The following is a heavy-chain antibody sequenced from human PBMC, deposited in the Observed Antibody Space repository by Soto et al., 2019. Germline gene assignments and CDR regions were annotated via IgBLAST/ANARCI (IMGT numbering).Heavy chain of an antibody. J-gene: IGHJ4*02. V-gene: IGHV1-69*01. CDR3: AINEGRDVSTFDY. CDR2: IIPIFGTA. Sequence: QVQLVQSGAEVKTPGSSVKVSCKASGGIFTRYDISWVRQAPGQGLEWMGAIIPIFGTANYAQKFQGRVTITADATTSTDYMELSSVRSEDTAMYYCAINEGRDVSTFDYWGQGTLVNVSS. CDR1: GGIFTRYD. D-gene: IGHD3-10*02.